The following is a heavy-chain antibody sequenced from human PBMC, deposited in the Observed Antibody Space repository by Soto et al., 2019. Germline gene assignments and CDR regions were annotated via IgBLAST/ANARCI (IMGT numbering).Heavy chain of an antibody. CDR2: IYYSGST. J-gene: IGHJ4*02. CDR1: GGSISSYY. D-gene: IGHD6-13*01. Sequence: LSLTCTVSGGSISSYYWSWIRQPPGKGLEWIGYIYYSGSTNYNPSLKSRVTISVDTSKNQFSLKLSSVTAADTAVYYCARYNAASGTYYFDFWGQGALVTVSS. CDR3: ARYNAASGTYYFDF. V-gene: IGHV4-59*01.